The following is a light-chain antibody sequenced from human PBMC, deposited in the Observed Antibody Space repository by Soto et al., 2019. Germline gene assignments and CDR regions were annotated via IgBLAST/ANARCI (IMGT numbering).Light chain of an antibody. CDR2: GSS. V-gene: IGKV3-20*01. CDR3: QQYGSSPPVT. J-gene: IGKJ5*01. Sequence: EIVLTQSPGTLSLSPGERATLSCRASQSFSSRFLAWYQQKPGQAPTLLIYGSSSRATGIPDRFSGSGSGTDFTLTISRLEPEDFALYYCQQYGSSPPVTFGQGTRLEIK. CDR1: QSFSSRF.